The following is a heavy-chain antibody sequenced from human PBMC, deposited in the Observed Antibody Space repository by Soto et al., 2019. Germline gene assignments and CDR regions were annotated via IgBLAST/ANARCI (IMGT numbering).Heavy chain of an antibody. J-gene: IGHJ4*02. CDR3: ARAESSGWYYFDY. V-gene: IGHV4-30-4*02. Sequence: SETLSLTCTVSGGKISSGGYYWSWIRQPPGKGLEWIGYIYYSGSTYYNPSLKGRVTVSVDTSKNQFSLKLSSVTAADTAVYYCARAESSGWYYFDYWGQGTLVTVSS. CDR1: GGKISSGGYY. D-gene: IGHD6-19*01. CDR2: IYYSGST.